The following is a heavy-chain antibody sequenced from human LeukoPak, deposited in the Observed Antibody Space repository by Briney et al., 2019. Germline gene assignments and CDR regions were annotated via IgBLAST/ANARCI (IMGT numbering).Heavy chain of an antibody. D-gene: IGHD1-26*01. CDR1: GYTCTTYY. Sequence: ASVKLSCKASGYTCTTYYIDWVRHAPGQGLEWIGMINPSDGATTYAQKFQGRGTMTRDMSTTTVYMDVRTLRSEDTAVYFCAREQRGGLCGNLRGLFASYHTYYYMDVWGRGTTVTVSS. J-gene: IGHJ6*03. CDR2: INPSDGAT. V-gene: IGHV1-46*01. CDR3: AREQRGGLCGNLRGLFASYHTYYYMDV.